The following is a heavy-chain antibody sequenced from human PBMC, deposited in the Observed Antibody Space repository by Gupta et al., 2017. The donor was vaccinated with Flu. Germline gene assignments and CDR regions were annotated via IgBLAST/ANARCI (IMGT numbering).Heavy chain of an antibody. J-gene: IGHJ4*02. V-gene: IGHV3-23*01. D-gene: IGHD6-19*01. CDR1: GFTFSNRA. CDR2: IRGSGASI. CDR3: AKHDTMALAGTPFDS. Sequence: EVHLLESGGGVAQSGGFLRLSCAASGFTFSNRAMSWVRQAPGKGLEWVLVIRGSGASIEYADSVKGRFTISRDNFKNTLYLEMTSLRGEDTAVYYCAKHDTMALAGTPFDSWGQGALVTVSS.